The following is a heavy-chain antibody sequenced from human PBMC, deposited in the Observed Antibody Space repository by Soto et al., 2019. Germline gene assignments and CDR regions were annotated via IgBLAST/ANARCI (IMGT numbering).Heavy chain of an antibody. J-gene: IGHJ6*02. CDR3: ARVSIAVAGPFYYYGMDV. CDR2: IDPSDSYT. CDR1: GYSFTSYW. D-gene: IGHD6-19*01. Sequence: EVQLVPSGAEVKKPGESLRISCKGSGYSFTSYWISWVRQMPGKGLEWMGRIDPSDSYTNYSPSFQGHVTISADKSISTAYLQWSSLKASDTAMYYCARVSIAVAGPFYYYGMDVWGQGTTVTVSS. V-gene: IGHV5-10-1*01.